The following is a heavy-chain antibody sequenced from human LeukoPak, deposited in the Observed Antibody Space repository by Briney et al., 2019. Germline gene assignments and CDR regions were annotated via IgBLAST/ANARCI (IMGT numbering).Heavy chain of an antibody. Sequence: ASVKVSCKASGYTFTGYYMHWVRQAPGRGLEWMGWINPNSGGTNYAQKFQGRVTMTRDTSISTAYMELSRLRSDDTAVYYCARSPLWFVLSYYMDVWGKGTTVTVSS. D-gene: IGHD3-10*01. CDR1: GYTFTGYY. CDR2: INPNSGGT. CDR3: ARSPLWFVLSYYMDV. V-gene: IGHV1-2*02. J-gene: IGHJ6*03.